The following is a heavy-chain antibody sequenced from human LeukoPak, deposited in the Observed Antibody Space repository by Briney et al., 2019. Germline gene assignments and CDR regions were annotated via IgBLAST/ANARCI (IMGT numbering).Heavy chain of an antibody. CDR3: ARDRRQLVRGDYFDY. J-gene: IGHJ4*02. D-gene: IGHD6-13*01. V-gene: IGHV4-39*07. CDR1: GASISIGTYF. Sequence: SETLSLTCSVSGASISIGTYFWGWIRQPPGMGLEWIGSIDNSGSTYYNPSLESRVTISVDTSKNHFSLKLNSVTAADTAVYYCARDRRQLVRGDYFDYWGQGTLVTVS. CDR2: IDNSGST.